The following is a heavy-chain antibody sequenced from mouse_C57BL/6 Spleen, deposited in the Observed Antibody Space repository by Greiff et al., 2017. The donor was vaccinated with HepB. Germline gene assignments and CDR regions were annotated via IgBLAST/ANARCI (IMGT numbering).Heavy chain of an antibody. CDR3: ARHTAEYFDV. J-gene: IGHJ1*03. Sequence: EVQLVESGGGLVQPGGSLKLSCAASGFTFSDYYMYWVRQTPEKRLEWVAYISNGGGSTYYPDTVKGRFTISRDNAKNTLYLQMSRLKSEDTAMYYCARHTAEYFDVWGTGTTVTVSS. V-gene: IGHV5-12*01. CDR1: GFTFSDYY. CDR2: ISNGGGST.